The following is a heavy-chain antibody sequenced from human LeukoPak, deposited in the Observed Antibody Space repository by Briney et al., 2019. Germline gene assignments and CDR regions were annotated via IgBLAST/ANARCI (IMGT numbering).Heavy chain of an antibody. Sequence: PGGSLRLSCAASGFTFSSYWMSWVRQAPGKGLEWVANIKQDGSEKYYVDSVKGRFTISRDNAKNSLYLQMNSLRGDDTAVYYCARDRALYDSRRGYYYTEDDYWGQGTLVTVSS. D-gene: IGHD3-22*01. CDR1: GFTFSSYW. V-gene: IGHV3-7*01. CDR2: IKQDGSEK. J-gene: IGHJ4*02. CDR3: ARDRALYDSRRGYYYTEDDY.